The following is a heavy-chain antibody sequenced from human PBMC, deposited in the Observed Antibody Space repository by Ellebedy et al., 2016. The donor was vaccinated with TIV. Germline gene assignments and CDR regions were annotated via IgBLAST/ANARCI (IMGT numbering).Heavy chain of an antibody. CDR3: ARRGSYGDYAVQVNSWFDS. CDR1: GFSFRSYW. Sequence: GESLKISCAASGFSFRSYWMSWVRQAPGKGLEWVANIYQDGSVEYYLDSVKGRFTISRDNAINSLFLQMNRLRAGDTAVYYCARRGSYGDYAVQVNSWFDSWGRGTLVTVSS. V-gene: IGHV3-7*01. CDR2: IYQDGSVE. J-gene: IGHJ5*01. D-gene: IGHD4-17*01.